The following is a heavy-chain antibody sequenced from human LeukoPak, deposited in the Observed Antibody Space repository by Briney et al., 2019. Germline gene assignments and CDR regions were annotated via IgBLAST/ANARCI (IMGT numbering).Heavy chain of an antibody. Sequence: PSETLSLTCTVSGGSISSYYWSWIRQPAGKGLEWIGYIYYSGSTNYNPSLKSRVTISVDTSKNQFSLKLSSVTAADTAVYYCARGARLSLYYYYMDVWGKGTTVTISS. V-gene: IGHV4-59*01. CDR3: ARGARLSLYYYYMDV. CDR1: GGSISSYY. J-gene: IGHJ6*03. CDR2: IYYSGST.